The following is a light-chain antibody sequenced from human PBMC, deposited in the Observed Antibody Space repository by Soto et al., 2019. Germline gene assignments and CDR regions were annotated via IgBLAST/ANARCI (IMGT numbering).Light chain of an antibody. V-gene: IGKV3-20*01. CDR3: QQYGRSPL. Sequence: EIVLTQSPGTLSCSPGERATLSCRASQSVSSRFLAWYQQKPGQAPRLLMYCASSSATGIADRLSASGSGTDFALTISRREPEDFGVCYCQQYGRSPLFGHGTKVEIK. CDR2: CAS. CDR1: QSVSSRF. J-gene: IGKJ1*01.